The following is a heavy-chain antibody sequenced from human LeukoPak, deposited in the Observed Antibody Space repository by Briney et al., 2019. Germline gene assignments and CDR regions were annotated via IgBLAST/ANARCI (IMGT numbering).Heavy chain of an antibody. J-gene: IGHJ6*03. Sequence: GGSLRLSCVVSGFTLYSYAMGWVRQSPGRGLECVSAISNYGHKTSYTDSVRGRFTIYRDNSKNTVYLQMSSLRAEDTGIYYCVRNAASDFYYYMGVWGRGTTLIVS. CDR1: GFTLYSYA. CDR3: VRNAASDFYYYMGV. V-gene: IGHV3-23*01. D-gene: IGHD6-25*01. CDR2: ISNYGHKT.